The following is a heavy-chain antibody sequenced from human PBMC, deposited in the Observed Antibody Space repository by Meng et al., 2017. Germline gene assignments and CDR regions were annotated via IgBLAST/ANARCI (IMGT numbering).Heavy chain of an antibody. D-gene: IGHD3-10*01. CDR2: INHSGST. V-gene: IGHV4-34*01. J-gene: IGHJ2*01. CDR1: GGSFSGYY. Sequence: HVQLQQWGAGLLQPSETLSLTCAVYGGSFSGYYWSWIRQPPGKGLEWIGEINHSGSTNYHPSLKSRVTISVDTSKNQFSLKLSSVTAADTAVYYCARSRFELLWFGESPTRNWYFDLWGRGTLVTVSS. CDR3: ARSRFELLWFGESPTRNWYFDL.